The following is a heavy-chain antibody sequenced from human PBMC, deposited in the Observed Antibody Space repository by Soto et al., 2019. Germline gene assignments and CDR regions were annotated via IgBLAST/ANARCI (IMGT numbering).Heavy chain of an antibody. CDR2: IYHSGST. CDR3: ARDVAIGYDSSGYYYDY. CDR1: GGSISSSNW. Sequence: QVQLQESGPGLVKPSGTLSLTCAVSGGSISSSNWWSWVRQPPGKGLEWIGEIYHSGSTNYNPSLKRRVTISVDKSKNQFSLKLSSVTAADTAVYYCARDVAIGYDSSGYYYDYWGQGTLVTVSS. D-gene: IGHD3-22*01. V-gene: IGHV4-4*02. J-gene: IGHJ4*02.